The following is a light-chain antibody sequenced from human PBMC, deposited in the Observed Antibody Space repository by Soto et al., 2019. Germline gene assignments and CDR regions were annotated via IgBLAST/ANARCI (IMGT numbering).Light chain of an antibody. Sequence: DIQMTQSPSTLSGSVGDRVTITCRASQTISSWLAWYQQKPGKAPKLLIYQASTLKSGFPSMFSGSGSGTEFTLTISSRQPDDFATYYFQNYNSYSDAFGQGTNVELK. CDR2: QAS. CDR3: QNYNSYSDA. CDR1: QTISSW. V-gene: IGKV1-5*03. J-gene: IGKJ1*01.